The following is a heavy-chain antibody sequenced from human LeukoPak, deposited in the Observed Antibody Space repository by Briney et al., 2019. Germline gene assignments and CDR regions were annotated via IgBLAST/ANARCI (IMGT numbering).Heavy chain of an antibody. CDR1: GFTFSSYA. D-gene: IGHD3-3*01. CDR2: ICGSGGST. V-gene: IGHV3-23*01. CDR3: AKSLEPDYDFWSGYSPTFDY. Sequence: PGGSLRLSCAASGFTFSSYAMSWVRQAPGKGLEWVSPICGSGGSTYYADSVKGRFTISRDNSKNTLYLQMNSLRAEDTAVYYCAKSLEPDYDFWSGYSPTFDYWGQGTLVTVSS. J-gene: IGHJ4*02.